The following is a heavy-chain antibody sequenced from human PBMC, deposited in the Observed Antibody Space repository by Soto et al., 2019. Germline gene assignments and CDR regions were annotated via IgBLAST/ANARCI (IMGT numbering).Heavy chain of an antibody. D-gene: IGHD3-9*01. Sequence: GVSVKVSCKASGYTFTSYGISWVRQAPGQGLEWMGWISAYNGNTNYAQKLQGRVTMTTDTSTSTAYMELRSLRSDDTAVYYCARFSILTGFRFSWFDPWGQGTRVTVSS. CDR1: GYTFTSYG. CDR3: ARFSILTGFRFSWFDP. J-gene: IGHJ5*02. V-gene: IGHV1-18*01. CDR2: ISAYNGNT.